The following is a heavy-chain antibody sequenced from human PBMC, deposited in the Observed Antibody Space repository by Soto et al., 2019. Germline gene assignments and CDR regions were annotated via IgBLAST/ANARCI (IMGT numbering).Heavy chain of an antibody. V-gene: IGHV3-30*18. Sequence: QVQLVESGGGVVQPGRSLRLSCAASGFTFSSYGMHWVRQAPGKGLEWVAVISYDGSNKYYADSVKGRFTISRDTSKNTLYLQMNSLRAEDTAVYYCAKELHLVAEYYFAYWCQATLVPVSS. D-gene: IGHD3-16*01. CDR3: AKELHLVAEYYFAY. J-gene: IGHJ4*02. CDR1: GFTFSSYG. CDR2: ISYDGSNK.